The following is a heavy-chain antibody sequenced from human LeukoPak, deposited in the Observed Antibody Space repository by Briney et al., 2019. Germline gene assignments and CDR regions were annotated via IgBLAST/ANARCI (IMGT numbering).Heavy chain of an antibody. CDR3: ARVNSSSSG. J-gene: IGHJ4*02. CDR1: GDPISTGGYY. D-gene: IGHD6-13*01. CDR2: IHYSGST. Sequence: SQTLSLTCSVSGDPISTGGYYWSWIRQHPGKGLEWIGYIHYSGSTDYNPSLKSRVTISVDKSKNQFSLKLSSVTAADAAVYYCARVNSSSSGWGQGTLVTVSS. V-gene: IGHV4-31*03.